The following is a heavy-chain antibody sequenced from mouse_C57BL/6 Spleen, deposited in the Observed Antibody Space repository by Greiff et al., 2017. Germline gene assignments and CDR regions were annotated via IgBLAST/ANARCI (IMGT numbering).Heavy chain of an antibody. CDR1: GFSLTSYG. V-gene: IGHV2-6*03. Sequence: VQLQQSGPGLVAPSQSLSITCTVSGFSLTSYGVPWVRQPPGKGLEWLVVIWSDGSTTYNSALKSRLSISNDNSKSQVFLKMNSLQTDDTAIYDCAITTVVDPYYYARDYWGQGTSVTVSS. CDR2: IWSDGST. D-gene: IGHD1-1*01. CDR3: AITTVVDPYYYARDY. J-gene: IGHJ4*01.